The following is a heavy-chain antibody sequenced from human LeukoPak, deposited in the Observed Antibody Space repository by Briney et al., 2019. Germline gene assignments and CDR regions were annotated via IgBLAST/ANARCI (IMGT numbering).Heavy chain of an antibody. V-gene: IGHV3-48*02. J-gene: IGHJ4*02. CDR3: AKGPVTGYPYYFDY. D-gene: IGHD3-9*01. CDR1: GFTFSSYS. Sequence: PGGSPRLSCAASGFTFSSYSMNWVRQAPGKGLEWVSYISSSSTIYYADSVRGRFTISRDNAKNSLYLQMNSLRDEDTAVYYCAKGPVTGYPYYFDYWGQGTLVTVSS. CDR2: ISSSSTI.